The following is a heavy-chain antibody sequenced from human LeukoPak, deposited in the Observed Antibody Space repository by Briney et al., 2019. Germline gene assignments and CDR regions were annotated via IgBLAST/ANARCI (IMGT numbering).Heavy chain of an antibody. CDR2: IYYSGST. V-gene: IGHV4-59*12. J-gene: IGHJ4*02. Sequence: KPSETLSLTCTVSGGSISSYYWSWIRQPPGKGLEWIGYIYYSGSTNYNPSLKSRVTISVDTSKNQFSLKLSSVTAADTAVYYCARGGWDSSGWYFLSGDYWGQGTLVTVSS. CDR3: ARGGWDSSGWYFLSGDY. CDR1: GGSISSYY. D-gene: IGHD6-19*01.